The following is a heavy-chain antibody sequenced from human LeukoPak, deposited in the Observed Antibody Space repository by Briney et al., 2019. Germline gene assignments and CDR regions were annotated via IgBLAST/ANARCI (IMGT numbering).Heavy chain of an antibody. CDR1: GYTFTSYV. D-gene: IGHD3-3*01. V-gene: IGHV1-3*03. J-gene: IGHJ4*02. Sequence: ASVKVSCKASGYTFTSYVIHWVRQAPGQRLEWMGWINAGNGNTKYSQEFQDRVTITRDTSASTAYMELSSLRSEDMAVYYCATWEEYDFWSGDQGYWGQGTLVTVSS. CDR2: INAGNGNT. CDR3: ATWEEYDFWSGDQGY.